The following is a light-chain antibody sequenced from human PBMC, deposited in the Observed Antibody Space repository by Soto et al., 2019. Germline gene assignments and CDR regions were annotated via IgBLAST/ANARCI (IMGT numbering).Light chain of an antibody. V-gene: IGKV2-30*01. CDR2: QVS. CDR1: QSLAYVDGNTY. CDR3: MQGTLWPPYT. Sequence: DVVMTQSPLSLPVTLGQPASISCRSSQSLAYVDGNTYLNWFQQRPGQSPRRLIYQVSNRDSGVPDRFSGRGSGTDFTLKISRVEADDVGVYYCMQGTLWPPYTFGQGTKLE. J-gene: IGKJ2*01.